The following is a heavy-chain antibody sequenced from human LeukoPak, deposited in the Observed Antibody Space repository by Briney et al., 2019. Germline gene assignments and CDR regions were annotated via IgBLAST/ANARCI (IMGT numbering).Heavy chain of an antibody. V-gene: IGHV1-69*05. J-gene: IGHJ6*03. CDR2: IIPIFGTA. CDR3: ASGATRRNYYYYYMDV. Sequence: SVKVSCKASGGTFSSYAISWVRQAPGQGLEWMGGIIPIFGTANYAQKFQGRVTITTNESTSTAYMELSSLRSEDTAVYYCASGATRRNYYYYYMDVWGKGTTVTVSS. D-gene: IGHD4/OR15-4a*01. CDR1: GGTFSSYA.